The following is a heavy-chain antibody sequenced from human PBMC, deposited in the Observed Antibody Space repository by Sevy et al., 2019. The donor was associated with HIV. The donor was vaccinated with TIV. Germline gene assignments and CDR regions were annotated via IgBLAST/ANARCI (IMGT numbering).Heavy chain of an antibody. CDR1: GFTFSSYD. V-gene: IGHV3-30*03. Sequence: GGSLRLSCAASGFTFSSYDMHWVRQAPGKGLEWVAGISYDGRDKHYVDSVKGRFTISRDNAKSTLYLQMSSLRVEDTAVFYCAAVALTFGGDPYEKDHFMDVWGKGTTVTVSS. CDR2: ISYDGRDK. D-gene: IGHD3-16*01. CDR3: AAVALTFGGDPYEKDHFMDV. J-gene: IGHJ6*03.